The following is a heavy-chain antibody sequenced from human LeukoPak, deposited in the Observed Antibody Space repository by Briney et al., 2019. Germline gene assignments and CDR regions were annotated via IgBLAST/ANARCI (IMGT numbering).Heavy chain of an antibody. V-gene: IGHV4-31*03. J-gene: IGHJ3*02. Sequence: PSQTLSLTCTVSGGSISSGGYYWGWIRQHPGKGLEWIGYIYYSGSTYYNPSLNSRITISVNTSKNQFSLNLSSVTAAETAVFYCARDGGGDIVVAFAFDIWGQGTMVTVSS. D-gene: IGHD2-15*01. CDR1: GGSISSGGYY. CDR3: ARDGGGDIVVAFAFDI. CDR2: IYYSGST.